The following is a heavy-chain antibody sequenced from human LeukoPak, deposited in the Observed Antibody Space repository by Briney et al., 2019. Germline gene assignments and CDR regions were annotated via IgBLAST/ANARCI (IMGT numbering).Heavy chain of an antibody. J-gene: IGHJ6*04. D-gene: IGHD3-10*02. V-gene: IGHV3-23*01. Sequence: GGSLRLSCAASGFTFSNYDMSWVRQAPGKGLEWVSVISGRHGTTYYADSVKGRFTISRDNAKNSLYLQMNSLRAEDTAVYYCAELGITMIGGVWGKGTTVTISS. CDR1: GFTFSNYD. CDR3: AELGITMIGGV. CDR2: ISGRHGTT.